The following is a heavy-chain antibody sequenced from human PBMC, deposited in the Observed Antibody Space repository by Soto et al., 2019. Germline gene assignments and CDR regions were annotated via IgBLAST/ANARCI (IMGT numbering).Heavy chain of an antibody. CDR2: VLQTGTST. Sequence: GGSLRLSCAASGFTFSTYTMSWVRQSPGKGLEWVSAVLQTGTSTYYADSVKGRFTISRDNSKNTLYLQMNNLRAEDTAVYYCAKDFTPDGYWDFDYWGQGTLVTVSS. V-gene: IGHV3-23*01. J-gene: IGHJ4*02. CDR1: GFTFSTYT. D-gene: IGHD4-17*01. CDR3: AKDFTPDGYWDFDY.